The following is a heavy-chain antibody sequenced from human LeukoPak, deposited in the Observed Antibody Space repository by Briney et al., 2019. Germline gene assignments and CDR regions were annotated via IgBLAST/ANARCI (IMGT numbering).Heavy chain of an antibody. CDR1: GGSISSGGYY. CDR2: ISYSGST. J-gene: IGHJ4*02. D-gene: IGHD6-19*01. Sequence: SETLSLTCTVSGGSISSGGYYWSWIRQHPGKGLEWISYISYSGSTFFNPSLKSRVTISKDTSKNQFSLQLSSVTAADTAVYYCARRIAVAGIFDYWGQGTLVTVSS. V-gene: IGHV4-31*03. CDR3: ARRIAVAGIFDY.